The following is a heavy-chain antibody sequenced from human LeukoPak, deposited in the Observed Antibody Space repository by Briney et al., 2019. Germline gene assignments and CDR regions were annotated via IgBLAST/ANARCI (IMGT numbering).Heavy chain of an antibody. J-gene: IGHJ4*02. Sequence: ASVKVSCKASGGTFSSYTISWVRQAPGQGLEWMGRIIPILGIANYAQKFQGRVTITADKSTSTAYMELSSLRSEDTAVYYCARDPYYYDSSGYYYPHYFDYWGQGTLVTVSS. D-gene: IGHD3-22*01. CDR3: ARDPYYYDSSGYYYPHYFDY. V-gene: IGHV1-69*04. CDR1: GGTFSSYT. CDR2: IIPILGIA.